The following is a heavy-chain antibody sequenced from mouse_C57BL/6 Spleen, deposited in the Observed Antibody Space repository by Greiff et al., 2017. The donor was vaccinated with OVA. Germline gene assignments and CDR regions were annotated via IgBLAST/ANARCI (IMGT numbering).Heavy chain of an antibody. Sequence: VQLQQPGAELVKPGASVKLSCKASGYTFTRYWMHWVKQRPGQGLEWIGMIHPNSGSTSYNEQFKRKATLTVDTSSITAYIQLSSLTSEYSAFYYCATNWPNAYWGQGTLVTVAA. J-gene: IGHJ3*01. CDR3: ATNWPNAY. CDR1: GYTFTRYW. V-gene: IGHV1-64*01. D-gene: IGHD4-1*01. CDR2: IHPNSGST.